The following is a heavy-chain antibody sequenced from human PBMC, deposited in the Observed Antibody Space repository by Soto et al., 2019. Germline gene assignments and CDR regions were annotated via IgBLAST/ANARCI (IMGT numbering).Heavy chain of an antibody. CDR1: GGSFSGHY. V-gene: IGHV4-34*02. J-gene: IGHJ4*02. CDR2: ISHREST. CDR3: ANMHNWNYGGRLIDC. D-gene: IGHD1-7*01. Sequence: QVQLQQCAAGLLKPSETLSLTCAVYGGSFSGHYWSWIRQPPGKGLAWIGEISHRESTNYSLSLKSRVTISVETSKNRFSLKMSSVTAADTAVYYCANMHNWNYGGRLIDCWGQGTLVTVSS.